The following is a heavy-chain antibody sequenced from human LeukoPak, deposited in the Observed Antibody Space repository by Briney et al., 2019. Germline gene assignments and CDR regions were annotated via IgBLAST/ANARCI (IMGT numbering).Heavy chain of an antibody. CDR1: GGSFSGYY. Sequence: SETLSLTCAVYGGSFSGYYWSWIRQPPGKGLEWIGEINHSGSTNYNPSLKSRVTISVDTSKNQFSLKLSSVTAADTAVYYCARAPSITMIVVAPFDYWGQGTLVTVSS. J-gene: IGHJ4*02. V-gene: IGHV4-34*01. D-gene: IGHD3-22*01. CDR3: ARAPSITMIVVAPFDY. CDR2: INHSGST.